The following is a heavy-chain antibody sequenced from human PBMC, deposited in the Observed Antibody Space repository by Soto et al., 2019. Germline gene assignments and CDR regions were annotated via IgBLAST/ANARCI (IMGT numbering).Heavy chain of an antibody. D-gene: IGHD3-10*01. J-gene: IGHJ5*02. V-gene: IGHV4-59*01. CDR1: GGSISGYF. CDR3: ARDYDSGSYHNRHDL. CDR2: VYCSGST. Sequence: SETLSLTCTVSGGSISGYFWSWIRQPPGKGLEWIGYVYCSGSTTYNPSLRGRVTILVDTSKNQLSLKLTSVTAADSAVYYCARDYDSGSYHNRHDLWGQGTLVTVSA.